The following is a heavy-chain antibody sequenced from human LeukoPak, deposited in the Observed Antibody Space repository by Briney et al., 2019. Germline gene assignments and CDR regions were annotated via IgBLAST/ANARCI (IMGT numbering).Heavy chain of an antibody. D-gene: IGHD3-22*01. CDR1: GGSISSSSSY. Sequence: SETLSLTCTVSGGSISSSSSYWGWIRQPPGKGLEWIGSIYYSGSTYYNPSLKSRVTISVDTSKNQFSLKLSSVTAADTAVYYCARQALDSSGYVPYYFDYWGQGTLVTVSS. J-gene: IGHJ4*02. V-gene: IGHV4-39*01. CDR3: ARQALDSSGYVPYYFDY. CDR2: IYYSGST.